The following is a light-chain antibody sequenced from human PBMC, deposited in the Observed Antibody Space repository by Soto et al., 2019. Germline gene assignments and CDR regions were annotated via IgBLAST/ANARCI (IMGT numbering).Light chain of an antibody. CDR3: QQRYIGLT. J-gene: IGKJ4*01. CDR2: DAS. Sequence: EIVLTQSPVTLSLSPGERATLSCRASQSVSRYLAWYQQKPGQAPRLLVYDASNRAAGIPARFSGSGSGTDFTITISSLEAEDFAFYYCQQRYIGLTFGGGTKVEMK. V-gene: IGKV3-11*01. CDR1: QSVSRY.